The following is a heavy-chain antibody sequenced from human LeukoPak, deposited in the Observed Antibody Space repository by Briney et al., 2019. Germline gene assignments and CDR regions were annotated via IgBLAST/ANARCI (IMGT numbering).Heavy chain of an antibody. J-gene: IGHJ4*02. Sequence: GASVKVSCKASGYTFTSYYMHWVRQAPGQGFEWMGWNSGYNGNTIYAEHFQGRVTMTTDTSTNTAYMELRSLRSEDTAVYYCARGGDARIVVGDPFDYWGQGTLVTVSS. D-gene: IGHD3-22*01. CDR1: GYTFTSYY. CDR2: NSGYNGNT. V-gene: IGHV1-18*04. CDR3: ARGGDARIVVGDPFDY.